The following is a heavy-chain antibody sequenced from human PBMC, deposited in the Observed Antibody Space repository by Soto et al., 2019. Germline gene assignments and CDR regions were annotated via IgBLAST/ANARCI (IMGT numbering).Heavy chain of an antibody. V-gene: IGHV6-1*01. CDR2: TYYKSKWNN. D-gene: IGHD3-10*01. J-gene: IGHJ6*02. CDR3: TGITWFRGMDV. CDR1: GGDISSNSAV. Sequence: SQTPTLSGTVSGGDISSNSAVGNWIWQSPSRGLEWLGRTYYKSKWNNDYALSVKSRITINPDTSKNQFSLHLYSVTPEDTAVYYCTGITWFRGMDVWGHGTTVTVSS.